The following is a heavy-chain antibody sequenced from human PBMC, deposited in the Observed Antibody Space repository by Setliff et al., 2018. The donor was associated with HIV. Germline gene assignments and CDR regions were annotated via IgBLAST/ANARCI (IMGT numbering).Heavy chain of an antibody. CDR3: ARGRAPPPFHGGSAYHYYGMDV. J-gene: IGHJ6*02. CDR1: GFTFNTET. V-gene: IGHV3-48*04. CDR2: ITSSGSSI. Sequence: GGSLRLSCAASGFTFNTETVNWVRQAPGKGLEWVSYITSSGSSIYYADSVRGRFTISRDNAKNSLYLQMNSLRAEDTALYYCARGRAPPPFHGGSAYHYYGMDVWGQGTTVTVSS. D-gene: IGHD2-15*01.